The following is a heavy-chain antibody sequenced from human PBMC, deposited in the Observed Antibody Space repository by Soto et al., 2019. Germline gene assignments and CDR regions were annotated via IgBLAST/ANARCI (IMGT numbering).Heavy chain of an antibody. J-gene: IGHJ6*02. CDR3: AKGVDDSGFAYYYYGMDV. Sequence: GGSLRLSCAASGFTFSIYGMHWVRQVPGKGLEWVAVISDDGNSKYYVDSVKGRFTISRDNSKNTVYLQMNSLRAEDTAVYYCAKGVDDSGFAYYYYGMDVWGQGTTVTVSS. V-gene: IGHV3-30*18. CDR2: ISDDGNSK. D-gene: IGHD3-22*01. CDR1: GFTFSIYG.